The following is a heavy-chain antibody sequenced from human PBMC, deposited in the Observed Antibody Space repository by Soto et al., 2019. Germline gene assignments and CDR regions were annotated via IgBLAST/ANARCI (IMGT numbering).Heavy chain of an antibody. V-gene: IGHV2-5*02. D-gene: IGHD6-13*01. CDR3: AHPTEAGTIVFDV. Sequence: QITLKESGPPVVKPTQTLTLTCTFSGLSLRNSGVGVGWIRQSPGKALEWLALIYWDDDKRYSPSLKNRLTITKDTSKNQVVLTMTNMDYVDTAPYYCAHPTEAGTIVFDVWGQGAVVTVSS. CDR1: GLSLRNSGVG. J-gene: IGHJ3*01. CDR2: IYWDDDK.